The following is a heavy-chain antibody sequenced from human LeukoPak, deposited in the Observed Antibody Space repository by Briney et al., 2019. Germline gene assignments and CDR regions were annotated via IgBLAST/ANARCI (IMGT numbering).Heavy chain of an antibody. D-gene: IGHD2-2*01. V-gene: IGHV4-59*08. CDR2: IYYSGNT. Sequence: SETLSLTCTVSGGSISSYYWSWIRQPPGKGLEWIGYIYYSGNTYYNPSLKSRVTISLDTSKSQFSLKLSSVTAADTAVYFCASTNCNSNSCFGANWFDPWGQGTLVTVSS. J-gene: IGHJ5*02. CDR1: GGSISSYY. CDR3: ASTNCNSNSCFGANWFDP.